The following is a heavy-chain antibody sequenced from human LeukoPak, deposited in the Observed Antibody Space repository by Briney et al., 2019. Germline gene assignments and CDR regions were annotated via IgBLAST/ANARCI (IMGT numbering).Heavy chain of an antibody. CDR2: ISSSGSTI. D-gene: IGHD3-16*01. CDR3: ARARLTDYVWGRRTFDI. J-gene: IGHJ3*02. CDR1: GFTFSSYE. V-gene: IGHV3-48*03. Sequence: GGSLRLSCAVSGFTFSSYEMNWVRQAPGKGLEWVSYISSSGSTIYYADSVKGRFTIPRDNAKKSLYLQMNSLRAEDTAVYYCARARLTDYVWGRRTFDIWGQGTMVTISS.